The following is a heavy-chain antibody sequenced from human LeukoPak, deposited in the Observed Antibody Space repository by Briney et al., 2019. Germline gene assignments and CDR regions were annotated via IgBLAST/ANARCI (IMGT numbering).Heavy chain of an antibody. Sequence: GRSLRLSCAASGFTFSSYGMHWVRQAPGKGLEWVAVIWYDGSNKYYADSVKGRFTISRDNSKNTLYLQMNSLRAEDTAVYYCARGVLYYDSSGYHDYRGQGTLVTVSS. V-gene: IGHV3-33*01. CDR3: ARGVLYYDSSGYHDY. D-gene: IGHD3-22*01. J-gene: IGHJ4*02. CDR1: GFTFSSYG. CDR2: IWYDGSNK.